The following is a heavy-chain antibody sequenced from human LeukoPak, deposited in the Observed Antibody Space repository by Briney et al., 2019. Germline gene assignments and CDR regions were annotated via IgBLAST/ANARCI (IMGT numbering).Heavy chain of an antibody. CDR1: GGSISSGGYY. J-gene: IGHJ6*02. CDR3: ARAAMVSGHYYGMDV. V-gene: IGHV4-31*03. Sequence: PSETLSLTCTVSGGSISSGGYYWSWIRQHPGKGLEWIGYIYYSGSTYYNPSLKSRVTISVDTSKNQFSPKLSSVTAADTAVYYCARAAMVSGHYYGMDVWGQGTTVTVSS. D-gene: IGHD5-18*01. CDR2: IYYSGST.